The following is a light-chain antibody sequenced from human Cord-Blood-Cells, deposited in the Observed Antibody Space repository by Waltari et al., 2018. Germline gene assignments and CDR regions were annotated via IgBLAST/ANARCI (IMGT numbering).Light chain of an antibody. J-gene: IGLJ3*02. Sequence: QSALTQPASVSGSPGQSITTSCTGTSSDVGGYNYVSWYQQHPGKAPKLMIYDVSNRPSGSSTRLSGSKSGNAASLTISGLKAKDEADYYCSSDTSSRTLWVFGGGTKLTVL. CDR1: SSDVGGYNY. CDR3: SSDTSSRTLWV. V-gene: IGLV2-14*03. CDR2: DVS.